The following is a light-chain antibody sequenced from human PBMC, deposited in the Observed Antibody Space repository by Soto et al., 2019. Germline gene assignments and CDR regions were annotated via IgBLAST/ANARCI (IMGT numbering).Light chain of an antibody. CDR3: SSSTSSSTLV. CDR2: DVS. CDR1: SSDVGGYNY. Sequence: QSALTQPASVSGSPGQSITLSCTGTSSDVGGYNYVSWYQQHPGKAPKLMIYDVSNRPSGVSNRFSGSKSGNTASLTISGLRAEDEADYYCSSSTSSSTLVFGGGTKLTVL. J-gene: IGLJ2*01. V-gene: IGLV2-14*01.